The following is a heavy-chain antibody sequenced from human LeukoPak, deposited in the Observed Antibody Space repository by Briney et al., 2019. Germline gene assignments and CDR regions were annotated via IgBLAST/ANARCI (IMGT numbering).Heavy chain of an antibody. J-gene: IGHJ4*02. CDR3: ARGRIAAAGTV. Sequence: SETLSLTCTVSGGSISSGSYYWSWIRQPAGKGLEWIGRMYTSGSTDYNPSLKSRVTISVDTSKNQFSLKLSSVTAADTAVYYCARGRIAAAGTVWGQGTLVTVAS. CDR1: GGSISSGSYY. V-gene: IGHV4-61*02. D-gene: IGHD6-13*01. CDR2: MYTSGST.